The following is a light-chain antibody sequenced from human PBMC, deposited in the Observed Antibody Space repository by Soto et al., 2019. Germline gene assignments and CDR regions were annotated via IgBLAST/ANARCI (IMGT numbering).Light chain of an antibody. V-gene: IGKV3-15*01. CDR2: GAS. CDR3: QQRWSWPLT. J-gene: IGKJ4*01. Sequence: EIVMTQSPATLSVSPGERATLSCRASQSVSSNLAWYQQKPGQAPRLLIYGASTRATGIPARFSGSGSGTDFTLTISRLEPEDFAVYYCQQRWSWPLTFGGGTKVDIK. CDR1: QSVSSN.